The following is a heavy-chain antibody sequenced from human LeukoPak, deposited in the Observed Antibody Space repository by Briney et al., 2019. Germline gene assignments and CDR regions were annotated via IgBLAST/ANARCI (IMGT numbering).Heavy chain of an antibody. V-gene: IGHV4-59*08. CDR2: IYHSGST. D-gene: IGHD3-10*01. CDR3: ARDHTMVRYYHYYGMDV. CDR1: GGSISSYC. Sequence: PSETLSLTCTVSGGSISSYCWSWIRQPPGKGLEWIGYIYHSGSTNYNPSLKSRVTISVDTSKNQFSLKLSPVTAADTAVYYCARDHTMVRYYHYYGMDVWGQGTTVTVSS. J-gene: IGHJ6*02.